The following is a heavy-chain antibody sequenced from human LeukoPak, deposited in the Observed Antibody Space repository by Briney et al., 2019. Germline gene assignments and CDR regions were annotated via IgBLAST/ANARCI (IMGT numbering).Heavy chain of an antibody. V-gene: IGHV3-7*01. Sequence: EGSLRLSCAASGFTFSNYWMTWVRQGPGGGLEWLANINLDGSETHFVDSVKGRFTISRDNAKNSLSLQMSGLRVEDTAVYCARGYSDWLRWGQGTQVTVSS. D-gene: IGHD4-11*01. J-gene: IGHJ4*02. CDR2: INLDGSET. CDR3: ARGYSDWLR. CDR1: GFTFSNYW.